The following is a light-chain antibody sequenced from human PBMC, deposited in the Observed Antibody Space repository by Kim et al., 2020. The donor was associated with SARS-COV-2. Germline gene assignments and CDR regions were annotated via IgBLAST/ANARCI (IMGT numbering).Light chain of an antibody. CDR2: ADS. CDR3: QVWDTTSDHVV. J-gene: IGLJ2*01. Sequence: SYELTQPPSVSVAPGKTAKITCTRSNCGSNSVHWYQQRPGQAPVLVVYADSDRPSGIPERFSGSNSENTATLTISRVEVGDEADYYCQVWDTTSDHVVFGGGTQLTVL. CDR1: NCGSNS. V-gene: IGLV3-21*03.